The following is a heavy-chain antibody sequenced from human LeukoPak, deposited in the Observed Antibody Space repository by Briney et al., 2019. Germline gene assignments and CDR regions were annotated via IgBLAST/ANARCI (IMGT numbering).Heavy chain of an antibody. Sequence: GGSLRLSCAVSGFTFSSYSMNWVRQAPGKGLEWVSSISSSSSYIYYADSVKGRFTISRDNAKNSLYLQMNSLRAEDTAVYSCARDFCSGGSCYTDYWGQGTLVTVSS. CDR2: ISSSSSYI. D-gene: IGHD2-15*01. V-gene: IGHV3-21*01. J-gene: IGHJ4*02. CDR1: GFTFSSYS. CDR3: ARDFCSGGSCYTDY.